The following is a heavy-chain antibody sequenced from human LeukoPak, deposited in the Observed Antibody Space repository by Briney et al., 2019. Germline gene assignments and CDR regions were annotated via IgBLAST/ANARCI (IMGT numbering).Heavy chain of an antibody. CDR1: GFTFSSYA. J-gene: IGHJ4*02. Sequence: GGPLRLSCAASGFTFSSYAMSWVRQAPGKGLEWVSAISGSGGSTYYADSVKGRFSISRDNSKKMLYLQMNSLRAEDTAVYYCARDPNYYDSSGYYLQIDYWGQGTLVTVSS. D-gene: IGHD3-22*01. CDR3: ARDPNYYDSSGYYLQIDY. CDR2: ISGSGGST. V-gene: IGHV3-23*01.